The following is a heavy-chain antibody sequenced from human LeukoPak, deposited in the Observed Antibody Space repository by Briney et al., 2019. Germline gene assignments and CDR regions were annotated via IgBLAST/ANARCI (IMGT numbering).Heavy chain of an antibody. Sequence: GGSLRLSCAASGFTFSNYGMHWVRQAPGKGLEWVAVIWYDGSNKYYADSVKGRFTISRDNSKNTLYLQMDSLRAEDTAVYYCARDLEAAAGIGNWGQGILVTVSS. D-gene: IGHD6-13*01. J-gene: IGHJ4*02. CDR1: GFTFSNYG. CDR3: ARDLEAAAGIGN. V-gene: IGHV3-33*01. CDR2: IWYDGSNK.